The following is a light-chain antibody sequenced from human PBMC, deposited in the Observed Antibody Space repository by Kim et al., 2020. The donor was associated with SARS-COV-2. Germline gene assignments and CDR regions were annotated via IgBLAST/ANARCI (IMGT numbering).Light chain of an antibody. Sequence: IVMTQSPGLSLSPEGRATLSCRASHSVRTNLVWYQQKPGQAPRLLIYGASTRATGVPARFSGSGSGTEFTLTISSLQPEDFALYSCQQYNKWPWTFGQGTKVDIK. CDR3: QQYNKWPWT. J-gene: IGKJ1*01. CDR1: HSVRTN. V-gene: IGKV3-15*01. CDR2: GAS.